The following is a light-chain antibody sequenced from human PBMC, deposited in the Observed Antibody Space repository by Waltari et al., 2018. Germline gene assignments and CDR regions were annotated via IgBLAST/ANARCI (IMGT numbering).Light chain of an antibody. J-gene: IGKJ1*01. CDR1: QSVLHSSNNKNF. CDR2: WAS. V-gene: IGKV4-1*01. CDR3: QQYYSSPWT. Sequence: DIVMTQSPDSLSVSLGERATINCKSSQSVLHSSNNKNFLSWYQQRPGQPPQLLIYWASTRESGVPDRFSGSGSGTDFTLTISSLQAEDVAFYYCQQYYSSPWTFGQGTKVEVK.